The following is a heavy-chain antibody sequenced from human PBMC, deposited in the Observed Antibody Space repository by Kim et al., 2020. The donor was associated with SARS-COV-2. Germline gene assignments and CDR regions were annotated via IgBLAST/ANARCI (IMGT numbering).Heavy chain of an antibody. CDR2: ISGSDGSR. J-gene: IGHJ4*02. CDR1: GFTFSNYA. D-gene: IGHD4-17*01. V-gene: IGHV3-23*01. Sequence: GGSLRLSCAASGFTFSNYAMSWVRQAPGKGLEWVSAISGSDGSRYYADSVKGRFTISRDNSKNTLYLQMNSLRAEDTAVYYCAKGLDRTTVVTPIGDYWGQGTLVTVSS. CDR3: AKGLDRTTVVTPIGDY.